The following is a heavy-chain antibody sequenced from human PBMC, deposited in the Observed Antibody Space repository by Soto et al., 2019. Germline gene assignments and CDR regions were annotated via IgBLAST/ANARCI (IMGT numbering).Heavy chain of an antibody. CDR3: ARGGGDHAFDI. CDR1: GFTFDEYA. J-gene: IGHJ3*02. V-gene: IGHV3-74*01. CDR2: INSDGGNT. D-gene: IGHD2-21*01. Sequence: GGSLRLSCAASGFTFDEYAMHWVRQAPGKGLVWVSRINSDGGNTIYADSVKGRFTISRDNAKTTLYLQMNSLRADDTAVYYCARGGGDHAFDIWGQGTMVTVSS.